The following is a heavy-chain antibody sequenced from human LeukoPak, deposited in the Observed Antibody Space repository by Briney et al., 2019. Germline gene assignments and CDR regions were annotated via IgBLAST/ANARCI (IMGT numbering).Heavy chain of an antibody. CDR2: MNPNTDNT. Sequence: ASVKVSCKTSGYTFTNYDINWVRQATGQGLEWMGWMNPNTDNTGYAQKFQGRVTMTRDTSTSTIYMELSSLRSEDTAVYYCARDKTDSSTYSWFDPWGQGTLVTVSS. J-gene: IGHJ5*02. CDR3: ARDKTDSSTYSWFDP. CDR1: GYTFTNYD. V-gene: IGHV1-8*02. D-gene: IGHD6-13*01.